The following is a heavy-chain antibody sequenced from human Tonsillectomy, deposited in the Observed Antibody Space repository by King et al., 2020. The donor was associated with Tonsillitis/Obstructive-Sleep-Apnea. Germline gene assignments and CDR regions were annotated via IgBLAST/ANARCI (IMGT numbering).Heavy chain of an antibody. Sequence: QLVQSGGGVVQPGRSLRLSCAASGFTFGTYGMHWVRQAPGKGLEWVAVIWYDGSNEYYADSVKGRFTISKDNSKNTLYLQMNSLRAEDTGVYYCARDDLWTGYLGYFQHWGQGTLVTVSS. CDR1: GFTFGTYG. CDR2: IWYDGSNE. J-gene: IGHJ1*01. D-gene: IGHD3/OR15-3a*01. V-gene: IGHV3-33*01. CDR3: ARDDLWTGYLGYFQH.